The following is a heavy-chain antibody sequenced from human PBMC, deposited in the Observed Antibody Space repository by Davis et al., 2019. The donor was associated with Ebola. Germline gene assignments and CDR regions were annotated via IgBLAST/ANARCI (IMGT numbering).Heavy chain of an antibody. CDR1: GGSISSSSYY. D-gene: IGHD6-13*01. CDR3: ARRRPEYSSSWYYYYYGMDV. Sequence: GSLRLSCAVSGGSISSSSYYWGWIRQPPGKGLEWIGSIYYSGSTYYNPSLKSRVIISVDTSKNQFSLKLSSVTAADTAVYYCARRRPEYSSSWYYYYYGMDVWGQGTTVTVSS. V-gene: IGHV4-39*01. J-gene: IGHJ6*02. CDR2: IYYSGST.